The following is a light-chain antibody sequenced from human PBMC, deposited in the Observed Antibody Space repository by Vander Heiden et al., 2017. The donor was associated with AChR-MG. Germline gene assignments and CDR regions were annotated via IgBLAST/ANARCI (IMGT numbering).Light chain of an antibody. CDR1: QSLDSLY. CDR2: GAS. V-gene: IGKV3-20*01. Sequence: PGESATLSCRASQSLDSLYLAWYQQRPGQAPRLLIYGASSRAIGIPDRYSGTASGTEFTLTISRLEAEDSAVYYCQQYGNFWTFGQGTKVEI. J-gene: IGKJ1*01. CDR3: QQYGNFWT.